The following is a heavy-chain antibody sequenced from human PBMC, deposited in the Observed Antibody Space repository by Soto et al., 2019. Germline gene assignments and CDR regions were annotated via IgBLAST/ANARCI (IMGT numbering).Heavy chain of an antibody. D-gene: IGHD2-15*01. CDR2: ISYDGSNK. CDR3: ARLPSSSGRAHFDY. V-gene: IGHV3-30-3*01. CDR1: GFTFSSYA. J-gene: IGHJ4*02. Sequence: QVQLVESGGGVVQPGRSLRLSCAASGFTFSSYAMHWVRQAPGKGLEWVAVISYDGSNKYYADSVKGRFTISRDNSKNTLDLQMNSLGAEDTAVYDCARLPSSSGRAHFDYWGQGTLVTVSS.